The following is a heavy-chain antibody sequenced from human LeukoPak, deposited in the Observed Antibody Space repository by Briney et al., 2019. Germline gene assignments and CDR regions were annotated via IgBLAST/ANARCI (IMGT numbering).Heavy chain of an antibody. V-gene: IGHV4-59*01. CDR2: LYYTGST. J-gene: IGHJ5*02. CDR3: ARGSPPDL. CDR1: GGSISGYF. Sequence: SETLSLTCTVSGGSISGYFWSWFRQPPGKGLDWIGDLYYTGSTNYNPSLKSRVTISVDTSKNQFSLKLRSVSAADTAVYYCARGSPPDLWGQETLVTVSS.